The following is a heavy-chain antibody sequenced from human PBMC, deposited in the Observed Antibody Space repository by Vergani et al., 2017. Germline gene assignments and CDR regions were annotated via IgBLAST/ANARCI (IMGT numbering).Heavy chain of an antibody. CDR2: ISGSGGNT. CDR3: AKGVYCRSTSCYEGRGYYYGMGV. D-gene: IGHD2-2*01. J-gene: IGHJ6*02. Sequence: EVQLLESGGGLVQPGGSLRLSCAASGFTFSSYAMSWVRQVPGKGLEWVSGISGSGGNTYYANSVKGRFTISRDNSKNTLYLKMNSLRADDTAVYYCAKGVYCRSTSCYEGRGYYYGMGVWGQGTTVTFSS. V-gene: IGHV3-23*01. CDR1: GFTFSSYA.